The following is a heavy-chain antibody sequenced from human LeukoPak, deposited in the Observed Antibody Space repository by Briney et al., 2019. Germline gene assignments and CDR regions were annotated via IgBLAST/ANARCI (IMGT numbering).Heavy chain of an antibody. Sequence: PGGSLRLSCAASGFTSINYGMHWVRQAPGKGLEWVAVIWYDGSNKYYADSVKGRLTISRDNSKNTLYLQMNSLRAEDTAVYYCARVGSGWDGVDYWGQGTLVTVSS. D-gene: IGHD6-19*01. CDR2: IWYDGSNK. CDR1: GFTSINYG. V-gene: IGHV3-33*01. CDR3: ARVGSGWDGVDY. J-gene: IGHJ4*02.